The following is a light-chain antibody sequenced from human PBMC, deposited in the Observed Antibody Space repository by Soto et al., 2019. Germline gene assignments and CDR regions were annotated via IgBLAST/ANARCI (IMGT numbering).Light chain of an antibody. CDR2: EVS. V-gene: IGLV2-14*03. Sequence: QSVLTQPASVFGSPGQSITISCTGTSSDVGGYNFVSWYQQHPGKAPKLMIYEVSSRPSGVSNRFSGSKSGNTASLTISGLQPEDEADYYCSSYTTSSTLVFGTGTKV. CDR3: SSYTTSSTLV. J-gene: IGLJ1*01. CDR1: SSDVGGYNF.